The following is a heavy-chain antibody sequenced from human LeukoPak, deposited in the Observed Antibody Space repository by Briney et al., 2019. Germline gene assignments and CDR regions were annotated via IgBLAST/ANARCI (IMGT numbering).Heavy chain of an antibody. Sequence: GASVKVSCKASGYTFTSYDINWVRQATGQGLEWMGWMKPNSGNTGYAQKFQGRVTMTRNTSISTAYMELSSLRSEDTAVYYCARQFSEYYDFWSGYKNWFDPWGQGTLVTVSS. CDR3: ARQFSEYYDFWSGYKNWFDP. J-gene: IGHJ5*02. CDR1: GYTFTSYD. CDR2: MKPNSGNT. V-gene: IGHV1-8*01. D-gene: IGHD3-3*01.